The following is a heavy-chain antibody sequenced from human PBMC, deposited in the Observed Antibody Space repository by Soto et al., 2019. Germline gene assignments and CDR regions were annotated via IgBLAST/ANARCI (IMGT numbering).Heavy chain of an antibody. CDR2: ISSSSSYI. CDR3: AREVSKYSGYDFDY. CDR1: GFTFSSYS. J-gene: IGHJ4*02. D-gene: IGHD5-12*01. V-gene: IGHV3-21*01. Sequence: EVQLVESGGGLAKPGGSLRLSCAASGFTFSSYSMNWVRQAPGKGLEWVSSISSSSSYIYYADSVKGRFTISRDNAKNSLYLQMNSLKAEDTGVYYCAREVSKYSGYDFDYWGQGTLVTVSS.